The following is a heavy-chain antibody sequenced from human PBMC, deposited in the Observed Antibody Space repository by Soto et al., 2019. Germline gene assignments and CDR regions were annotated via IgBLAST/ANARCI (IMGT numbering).Heavy chain of an antibody. D-gene: IGHD3-22*01. CDR3: ARGGGNYYDSSGYYY. V-gene: IGHV3-21*01. J-gene: IGHJ4*02. Sequence: EVQLVESGGGLVTPGGSLRLSSAASGFTFSSYSMNWVRQPPGKGLEWVSSISSSSSYICYPDSVKGRFTNSRDNAKNSRYLQMNSLRAEDTAVYYCARGGGNYYDSSGYYYWGQGTLVTVSS. CDR1: GFTFSSYS. CDR2: ISSSSSYI.